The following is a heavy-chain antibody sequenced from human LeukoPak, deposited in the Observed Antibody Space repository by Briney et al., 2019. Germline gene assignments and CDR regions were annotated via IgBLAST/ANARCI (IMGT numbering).Heavy chain of an antibody. CDR1: GFTFTSYS. V-gene: IGHV3-21*01. CDR3: AELGITMIGGV. D-gene: IGHD3-10*02. CDR2: ISSSSNYI. Sequence: GGSLRLSCAASGFTFTSYSMNWVRQAPGKGLEWVSSISSSSNYIYYADSVRGRFTVSRDNAKNSLYLQMNSLRAEDTAVYYCAELGITMIGGVWGIGTTVTISS. J-gene: IGHJ6*04.